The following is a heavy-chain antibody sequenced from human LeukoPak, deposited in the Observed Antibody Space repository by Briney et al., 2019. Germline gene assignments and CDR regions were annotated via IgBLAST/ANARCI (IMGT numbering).Heavy chain of an antibody. V-gene: IGHV4-38-2*02. CDR2: IYHSGST. D-gene: IGHD3-22*01. J-gene: IGHJ4*02. CDR3: ARRPPDQLMIGGGGYFDY. Sequence: SETLSLTCTVSGYSIGSGYYWGWIRQPPGKGLEWIGSIYHSGSTYYNPSLKSRVTISVDTSKNQFSLKLSSVTAADTAVYYCARRPPDQLMIGGGGYFDYWGQGTLVTVSS. CDR1: GYSIGSGYY.